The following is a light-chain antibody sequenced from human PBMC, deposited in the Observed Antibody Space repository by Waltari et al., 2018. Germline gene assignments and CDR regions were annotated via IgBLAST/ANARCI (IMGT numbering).Light chain of an antibody. CDR2: GAS. CDR3: QQSYSLPRT. J-gene: IGKJ4*01. V-gene: IGKV1-39*01. Sequence: DIQITQSPSSLSASLGDRVTITCRASQNINYYLNWYQQKPGKAPKPLLLGASSLQSAVPSRFSGSGSGTEFTLTISSLQPEDSATYYCQQSYSLPRTFGGGTKVEIK. CDR1: QNINYY.